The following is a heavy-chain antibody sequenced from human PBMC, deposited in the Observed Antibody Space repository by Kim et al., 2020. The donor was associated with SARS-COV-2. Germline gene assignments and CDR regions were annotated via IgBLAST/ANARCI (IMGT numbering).Heavy chain of an antibody. Sequence: GGSLRLSCAASGFTFSIYALRWVRQAPGKGLEWVAATWSDGSNRNPADSDKGRFPISRANSDNTLILHMHILRLEDAAISDCASKPERDSYIDSCLDV. D-gene: IGHD3-9*01. CDR2: TWSDGSNR. CDR1: GFTFSIYA. J-gene: IGHJ6*01. V-gene: IGHV3-33*01. CDR3: ASKPERDSYIDSCLDV.